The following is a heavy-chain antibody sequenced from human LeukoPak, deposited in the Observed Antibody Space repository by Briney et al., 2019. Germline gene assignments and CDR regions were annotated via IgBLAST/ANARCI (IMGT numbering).Heavy chain of an antibody. CDR2: IRYDGSNK. J-gene: IGHJ4*02. CDR3: AKQPDSSGFPSFFDY. D-gene: IGHD3-22*01. CDR1: GFTFSSYG. Sequence: PGGSLRLSCAASGFTFSSYGMHWVRQAPGKGLEWVAFIRYDGSNKYYADSVKGRFTISRDNSKNTLFLQMNSLRAEDTAVYYCAKQPDSSGFPSFFDYWGQGTLVTVSS. V-gene: IGHV3-30*02.